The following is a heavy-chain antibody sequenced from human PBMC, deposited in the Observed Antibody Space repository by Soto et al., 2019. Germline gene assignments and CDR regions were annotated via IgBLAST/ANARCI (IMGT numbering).Heavy chain of an antibody. CDR1: GFTFSSYA. CDR2: ISYDGSNK. V-gene: IGHV3-30-3*01. D-gene: IGHD6-13*01. CDR3: AREPRGLAAAGYYYYGMDV. Sequence: QVQLVESGGGVVQPGRSLRLSCAASGFTFSSYAMHWVRQAPGKGLEWVAVISYDGSNKYYADSVKGRFTISRDNSKNTLYLQMNSLRAEDTAVYYCAREPRGLAAAGYYYYGMDVWGQGTTVTVSS. J-gene: IGHJ6*02.